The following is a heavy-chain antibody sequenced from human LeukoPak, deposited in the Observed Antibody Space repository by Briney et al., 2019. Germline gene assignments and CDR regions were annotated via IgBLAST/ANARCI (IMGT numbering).Heavy chain of an antibody. CDR3: ARIVGATTDDSI. V-gene: IGHV1-18*04. J-gene: IGHJ4*02. CDR2: ISAYNGNT. Sequence: ASVKVSCKASGYTFTSYYMHWVRQAPGQGLEWMGWISAYNGNTNYAQKLQGRVTMTTDTSTSTAYMELRSLRSDDTAVYYCARIVGATTDDSIWGQGTLVTVSS. D-gene: IGHD1-26*01. CDR1: GYTFTSYY.